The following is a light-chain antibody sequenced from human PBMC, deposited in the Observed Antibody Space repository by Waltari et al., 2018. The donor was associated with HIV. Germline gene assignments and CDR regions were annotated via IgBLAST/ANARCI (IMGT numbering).Light chain of an antibody. Sequence: EVVMTQSPGTLSVSPGERATLSCRSSENIRNNLAWYQQKPGQAPRLLFYYASARATGGPARFSGSESGTEFTLTISGLQSEDFAIYYFQQYSRWPPTWTFGQGTKVDVK. CDR1: ENIRNN. V-gene: IGKV3-15*01. CDR3: QQYSRWPPTWT. J-gene: IGKJ1*01. CDR2: YAS.